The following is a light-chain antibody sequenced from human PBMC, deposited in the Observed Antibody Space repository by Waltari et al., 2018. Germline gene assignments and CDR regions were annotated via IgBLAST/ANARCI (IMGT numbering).Light chain of an antibody. Sequence: EIVMTQSPATLSVSPGERVTLSCRASQYVSGKLAWYQQKPGLAPRLLISGASTRATGVPARFSGSGSGTEFTRTISSLQSEDFAVYYCQQYKDWPGLTFGGGTRVEIK. J-gene: IGKJ4*01. V-gene: IGKV3-15*01. CDR3: QQYKDWPGLT. CDR2: GAS. CDR1: QYVSGK.